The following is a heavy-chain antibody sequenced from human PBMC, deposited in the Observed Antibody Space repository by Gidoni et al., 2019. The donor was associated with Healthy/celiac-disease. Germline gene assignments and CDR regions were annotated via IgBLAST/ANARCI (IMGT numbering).Heavy chain of an antibody. CDR2: ISSSGSTI. J-gene: IGHJ4*02. D-gene: IGHD6-6*01. Sequence: APGKGLEWVSYISSSGSTIYYADSVKGRFTISRDNAKNSLYLQMNSLRAEDTAVYYCASTPWGIAARPGHWGQGTLVTVSS. CDR3: ASTPWGIAARPGH. V-gene: IGHV3-11*01.